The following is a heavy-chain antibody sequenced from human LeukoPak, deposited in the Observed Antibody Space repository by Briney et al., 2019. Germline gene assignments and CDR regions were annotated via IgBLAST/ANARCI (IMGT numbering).Heavy chain of an antibody. CDR2: IYYSGST. CDR3: ARGAIAATHNWFDP. J-gene: IGHJ5*02. Sequence: SETLSLTCIVSGGSISSHYWSWIRQTPGKGLEYIGYIYYSGSTNYNPSLKSRVTISVDTSKNQFSLKLSSVTAADTAVYYCARGAIAATHNWFDPWGQGTLVTVSS. D-gene: IGHD6-13*01. CDR1: GGSISSHY. V-gene: IGHV4-59*11.